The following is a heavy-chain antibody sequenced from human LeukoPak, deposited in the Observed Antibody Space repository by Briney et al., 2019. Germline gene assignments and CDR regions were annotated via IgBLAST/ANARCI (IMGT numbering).Heavy chain of an antibody. CDR1: GFTFRSYW. J-gene: IGHJ4*02. CDR2: IYSGGST. CDR3: ARNPRSGWYVTEGYYFDY. D-gene: IGHD6-19*01. V-gene: IGHV3-66*01. Sequence: PGGSLRLSCAASGFTFRSYWMSWVRQAPGKGLEWVSVIYSGGSTYYAGSVKGRFTISRDNSKNTLYLQMNSLRAEDTAVYYCARNPRSGWYVTEGYYFDYWGQGTLVTVSS.